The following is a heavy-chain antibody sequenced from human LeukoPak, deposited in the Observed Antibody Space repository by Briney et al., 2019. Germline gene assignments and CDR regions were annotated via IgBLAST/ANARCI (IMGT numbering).Heavy chain of an antibody. Sequence: KPGGSLRLSCAASGFTFSSYTMNWVRQAPGKGLEWVSSISGSGRHKYYADSVKGRFTISRDNAKNSLYLQMNSLRAEDTAVYYCARTANFAAGYYIDYWGQGTLVTVSS. D-gene: IGHD6-13*01. CDR1: GFTFSSYT. CDR2: ISGSGRHK. J-gene: IGHJ4*02. V-gene: IGHV3-21*01. CDR3: ARTANFAAGYYIDY.